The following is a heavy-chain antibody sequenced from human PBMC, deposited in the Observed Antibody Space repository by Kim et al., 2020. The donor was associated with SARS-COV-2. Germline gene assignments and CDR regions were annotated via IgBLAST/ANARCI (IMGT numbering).Heavy chain of an antibody. CDR2: IYYSGST. V-gene: IGHV4-39*01. Sequence: SETLSLTCTVSGGSISSSSYYWGWIRQPPGKGLEWIGSIYYSGSTYYNPSLKSRVTISVDTSKNQFSLKLSSVTAADTAVYYCARLAYYDFWSGLSDPQGMDLGRQGTAVPVSS. CDR1: GGSISSSSYY. J-gene: IGHJ6*02. CDR3: ARLAYYDFWSGLSDPQGMDL. D-gene: IGHD3-3*01.